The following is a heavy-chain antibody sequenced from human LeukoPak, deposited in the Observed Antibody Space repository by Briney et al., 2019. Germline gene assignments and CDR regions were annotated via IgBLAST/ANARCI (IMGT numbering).Heavy chain of an antibody. CDR1: GYTFTGYY. J-gene: IGHJ4*02. D-gene: IGHD3-10*01. Sequence: ASVKVSCKASGYTFTGYYMHWVRQAPGQGLEWMGWTNPNSGGTNYAQKFQGWVTMIRDTSISTAYMELSRLRSDDTAVYYCARGPAVLLWFGELYYFDYWGQGTLVTVSS. V-gene: IGHV1-2*04. CDR2: TNPNSGGT. CDR3: ARGPAVLLWFGELYYFDY.